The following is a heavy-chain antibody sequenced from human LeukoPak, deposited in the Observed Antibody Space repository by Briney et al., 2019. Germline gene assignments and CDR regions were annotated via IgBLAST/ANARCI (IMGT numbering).Heavy chain of an antibody. CDR3: AKESTVTPGNVNWFDS. J-gene: IGHJ5*01. V-gene: IGHV3-21*04. D-gene: IGHD4-17*01. CDR2: ISSSGVYI. CDR1: GFTFSSYR. Sequence: PGGSLRLSCAASGFTFSSYRMHWVRQAPGKGLEWVSSISSSGVYIFYADSVQGRFTISRDNSKNTLYLQMNSLRADDTAVYYCAKESTVTPGNVNWFDSWGQGTLVTVSS.